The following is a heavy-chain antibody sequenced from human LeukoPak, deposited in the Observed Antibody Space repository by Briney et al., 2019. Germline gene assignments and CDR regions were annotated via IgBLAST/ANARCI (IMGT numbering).Heavy chain of an antibody. CDR1: AFTFSSYG. CDR3: VPGYCFGPYGMDV. CDR2: IWYDGSNK. V-gene: IGHV3-30*02. J-gene: IGHJ6*02. Sequence: GGSLRLSCAASAFTFSSYGMHWVRQAPGKGLEWVAVIWYDGSNKYYADSAKGRFTISRDNSKNTLYLQMNSLRAEDTAVYFSVPGYCFGPYGMDVWGQGTTVTVSS. D-gene: IGHD5-18*01.